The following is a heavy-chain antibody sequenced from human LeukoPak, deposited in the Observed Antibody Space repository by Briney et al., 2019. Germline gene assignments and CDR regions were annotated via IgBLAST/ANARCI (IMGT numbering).Heavy chain of an antibody. Sequence: GGSLRLSCAASGFTFRSYSMNGVRQAPGRGRECVASISSSSSDIYYADSVKGRFTSSRDNAKDSLYVQMNSLRAEDTAVYSCARFIATPSYFDYWGRGTLVTV. CDR1: GFTFRSYS. J-gene: IGHJ4*02. CDR3: ARFIATPSYFDY. D-gene: IGHD6-13*01. V-gene: IGHV3-21*01. CDR2: ISSSSSDI.